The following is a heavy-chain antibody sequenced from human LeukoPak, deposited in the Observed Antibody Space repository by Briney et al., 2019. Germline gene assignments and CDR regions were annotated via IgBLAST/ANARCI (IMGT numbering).Heavy chain of an antibody. Sequence: SETLSLTCAVYGGSFSGYYWSWIRQPPGKGLEWVGEIDHSGSTNYNPSLKSRVTISVDTSKNQFSLKLSSVTAADTAVYYCARQHGSGSYYNLYYYYYYMDVWGKGTTVTISS. CDR2: IDHSGST. D-gene: IGHD3-10*01. CDR1: GGSFSGYY. CDR3: ARQHGSGSYYNLYYYYYYMDV. J-gene: IGHJ6*03. V-gene: IGHV4-34*01.